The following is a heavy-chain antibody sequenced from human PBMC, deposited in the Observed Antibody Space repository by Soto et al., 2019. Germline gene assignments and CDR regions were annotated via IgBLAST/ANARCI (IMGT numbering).Heavy chain of an antibody. V-gene: IGHV4-30-4*01. CDR2: TYHSGTT. D-gene: IGHD3-10*01. Sequence: QMQLQESGPGLVKPSQTLSLTCTISGGFITSGESYWGWIRQSPGKGLEWIGYTYHSGTTFYGPSLDSRITISVDTSQNQFSLNLYSVTAADTAVYYCFRDRGGYGLNDCWRQGTLVTVAS. J-gene: IGHJ4*02. CDR1: GGFITSGESY. CDR3: FRDRGGYGLNDC.